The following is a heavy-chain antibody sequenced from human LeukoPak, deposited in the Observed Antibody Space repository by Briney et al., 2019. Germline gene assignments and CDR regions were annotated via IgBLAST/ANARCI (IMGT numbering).Heavy chain of an antibody. J-gene: IGHJ5*02. CDR3: ARADSYYYDSSGPNDWFDP. Sequence: GGSLRLSCAASGFTFSNYWMSWVRQAPGKGLEWVANIKEDGSEKYYVDSVKGRFTISRDNAKNTLYLQMNSLRAEDTAVYYCARADSYYYDSSGPNDWFDPWGQGTLVTVSS. D-gene: IGHD3-22*01. CDR1: GFTFSNYW. V-gene: IGHV3-7*01. CDR2: IKEDGSEK.